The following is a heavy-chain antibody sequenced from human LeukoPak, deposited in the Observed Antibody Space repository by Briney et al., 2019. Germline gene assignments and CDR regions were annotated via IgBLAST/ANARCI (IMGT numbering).Heavy chain of an antibody. CDR3: ATSSFGVVAPDY. Sequence: GASAKVSCKASGGTFSSYAISWVRQAPGQGLEWMGRIIPILGIANYAQKFQGRVTITADKSTSTAYMELSSLRPEDTAVYYCATSSFGVVAPDYWGQGTLVTVSS. D-gene: IGHD3-3*01. CDR2: IIPILGIA. V-gene: IGHV1-69*04. CDR1: GGTFSSYA. J-gene: IGHJ4*02.